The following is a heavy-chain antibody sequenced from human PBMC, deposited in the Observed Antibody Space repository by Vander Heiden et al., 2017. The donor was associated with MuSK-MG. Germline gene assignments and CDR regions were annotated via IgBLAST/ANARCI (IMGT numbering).Heavy chain of an antibody. CDR2: IIPIFGTA. D-gene: IGHD2-2*02. Sequence: QVQLVQSGAEVKKPGSSVKVSCKASGGTFSSYAISWVRQAPGQGLEWMGGIIPIFGTANYAQKFQGRVTITADESTSTAYMELSSLRSEDTAVYYCARTAYCSSTSCYTDNWFDPWGQGTLVTVSS. CDR3: ARTAYCSSTSCYTDNWFDP. CDR1: GGTFSSYA. V-gene: IGHV1-69*12. J-gene: IGHJ5*02.